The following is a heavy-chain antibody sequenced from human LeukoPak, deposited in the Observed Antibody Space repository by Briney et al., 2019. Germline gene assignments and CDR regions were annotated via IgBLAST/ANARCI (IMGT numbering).Heavy chain of an antibody. CDR1: GGTFSTYT. J-gene: IGHJ6*03. Sequence: ASVKVSCKASGGTFSTYTISWVRQAPGQGLEWMGWINPNSGGTNYAQKFQGRVTMTRDTSISTAYMELSRLRSDDTAVHHCARGYYYYYMDVWGKGTTVTVSS. CDR3: ARGYYYYYMDV. V-gene: IGHV1-2*02. CDR2: INPNSGGT.